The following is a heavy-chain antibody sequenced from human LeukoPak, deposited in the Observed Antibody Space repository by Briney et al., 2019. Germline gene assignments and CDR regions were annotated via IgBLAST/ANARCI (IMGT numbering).Heavy chain of an antibody. CDR3: ARDPLRYLRVGHYDY. D-gene: IGHD3-9*01. V-gene: IGHV3-21*01. CDR2: IDYDSSHI. Sequence: GGSLRLSCAASRFNFSNSAMNWVRQVPGKGLEWVSSIDYDSSHIYYAASVRGRFTISRDNARNSVYLQMNSLRVEDTAVYYCARDPLRYLRVGHYDYWGQGTLVAVSS. CDR1: RFNFSNSA. J-gene: IGHJ4*02.